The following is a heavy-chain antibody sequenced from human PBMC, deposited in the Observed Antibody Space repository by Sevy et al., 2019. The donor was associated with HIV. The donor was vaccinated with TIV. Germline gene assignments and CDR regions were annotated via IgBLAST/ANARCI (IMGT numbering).Heavy chain of an antibody. V-gene: IGHV3-49*03. CDR3: TRAMYYHDSGSYYGMDV. CDR1: GFNLGDYV. D-gene: IGHD3-10*01. J-gene: IGHJ6*02. Sequence: GGSLRLSCRASGFNLGDYVMSWFRQAPGKGLDWVGFIRSKAYGETREYAASEKGRVTISREDSKGIAYLQMHRLKTEDTGRYYCTRAMYYHDSGSYYGMDVWGQGTTVTVSS. CDR2: IRSKAYGETR.